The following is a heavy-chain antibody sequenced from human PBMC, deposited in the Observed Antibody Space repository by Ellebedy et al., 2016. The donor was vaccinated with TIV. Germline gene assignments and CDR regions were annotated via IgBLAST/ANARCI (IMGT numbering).Heavy chain of an antibody. Sequence: GGSLRLXCAASGFTFSSHAMHWVRQAPGKGLEWVTLISYDGSKKYYADSVKGRFTISRDNSKNTLFLQMNSLRAEDTAVYYCASEYSDSYALAYWGQGTLVTVSS. CDR3: ASEYSDSYALAY. V-gene: IGHV3-30*04. J-gene: IGHJ4*02. CDR2: ISYDGSKK. CDR1: GFTFSSHA. D-gene: IGHD1-26*01.